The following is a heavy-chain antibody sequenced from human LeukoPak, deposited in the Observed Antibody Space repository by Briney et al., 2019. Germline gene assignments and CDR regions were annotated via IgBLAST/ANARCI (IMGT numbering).Heavy chain of an antibody. CDR3: ARRGLPSYYMDV. V-gene: IGHV3-48*03. Sequence: GGSLRLSCAASGFTFSSYEMNWVRQAPGKGLEWISYIGSSGSIIYYADSVKGRFTISRDNAKNSLYLQMNNLGADDTAVYYCARRGLPSYYMDVWGKGTTVTVTS. CDR2: IGSSGSII. CDR1: GFTFSSYE. J-gene: IGHJ6*03.